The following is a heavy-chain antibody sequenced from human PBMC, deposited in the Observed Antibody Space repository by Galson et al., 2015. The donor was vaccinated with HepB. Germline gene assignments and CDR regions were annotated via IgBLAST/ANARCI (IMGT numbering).Heavy chain of an antibody. Sequence: SLRLSCAASGFIFSNYWMHWVRQTPGKGPVWISRINTDGTFSSYADSVKGRFTISRDNAKNTLYLQMNSLRAEDTAVYYCARVARYCGGASCYGWFGPWGQGTQVTVSS. D-gene: IGHD2-2*01. CDR2: INTDGTFS. CDR3: ARVARYCGGASCYGWFGP. J-gene: IGHJ5*02. CDR1: GFIFSNYW. V-gene: IGHV3-74*01.